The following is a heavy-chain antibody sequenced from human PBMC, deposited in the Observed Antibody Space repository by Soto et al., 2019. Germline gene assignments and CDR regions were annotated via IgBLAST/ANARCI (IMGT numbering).Heavy chain of an antibody. V-gene: IGHV1-18*01. CDR3: AREGFCSSGSCALYSHDYFGMDV. Sequence: ASVKVSCKASGYAFARYGISWVRRAPGQGLEWMGWISTYNSNTNYGRKFQGRVTLTTETFTNTAYMELRSLTSDDTAVYYCAREGFCSSGSCALYSHDYFGMDVWGQGTTVTVS. CDR2: ISTYNSNT. D-gene: IGHD2-15*01. J-gene: IGHJ6*02. CDR1: GYAFARYG.